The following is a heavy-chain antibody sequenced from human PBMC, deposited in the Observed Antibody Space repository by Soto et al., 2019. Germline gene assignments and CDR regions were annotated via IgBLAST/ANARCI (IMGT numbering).Heavy chain of an antibody. D-gene: IGHD1-26*01. CDR3: ARDFAPGASPAEYFQH. J-gene: IGHJ1*01. CDR1: GYTFTSYG. CDR2: ISAYNGNT. Sequence: GASVKVSCKASGYTFTSYGISWVRQAPGQGLEWMGWISAYNGNTNYAQKLQGRVTMTTDTSTSTAYMELRSLRSDDTAVYYCARDFAPGASPAEYFQHWGQGTLVTVSS. V-gene: IGHV1-18*01.